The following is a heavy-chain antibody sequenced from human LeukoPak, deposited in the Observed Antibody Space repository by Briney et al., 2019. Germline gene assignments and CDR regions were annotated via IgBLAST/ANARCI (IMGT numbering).Heavy chain of an antibody. Sequence: PSETLSLTCTVSGGSISSYYWSWIRQPAGKGLEWIGRIYTSGSTNYNPSLKSRVTMSVDTSKNQFSLKLSSVTAADMAVYYCARSYCSSTSCYYYYGMDVWGQGTTVTVSS. D-gene: IGHD2-2*01. J-gene: IGHJ6*02. CDR1: GGSISSYY. V-gene: IGHV4-4*07. CDR3: ARSYCSSTSCYYYYGMDV. CDR2: IYTSGST.